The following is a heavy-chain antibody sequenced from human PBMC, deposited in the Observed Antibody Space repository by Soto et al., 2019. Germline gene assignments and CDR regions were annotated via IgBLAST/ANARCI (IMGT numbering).Heavy chain of an antibody. J-gene: IGHJ1*01. D-gene: IGHD4-17*01. V-gene: IGHV3-30-3*01. Sequence: PGGPLRLSCAASGFTFSSYAMHWVRQAPGKGLEWVAVISYDGSNKYYADSVKGRFTISRDNSKNTLYLQMNSLRAEDTAVYYCARSRDYGDYAEYFQHWGQGTLVTVSS. CDR3: ARSRDYGDYAEYFQH. CDR2: ISYDGSNK. CDR1: GFTFSSYA.